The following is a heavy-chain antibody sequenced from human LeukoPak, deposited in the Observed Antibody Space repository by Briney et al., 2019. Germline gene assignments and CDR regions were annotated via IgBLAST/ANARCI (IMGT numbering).Heavy chain of an antibody. D-gene: IGHD1-26*01. CDR3: AVNTGSYSLLWEYLYYFDY. Sequence: ASVKVSCKASGGTFSSYAISWVRQAPGQGLEWMGGIIPIFGTANYAQKFQGRVTITTDESTSTAHMELSSLRSEDTAVYYCAVNTGSYSLLWEYLYYFDYWGQGTLVTVSS. J-gene: IGHJ4*02. V-gene: IGHV1-69*05. CDR1: GGTFSSYA. CDR2: IIPIFGTA.